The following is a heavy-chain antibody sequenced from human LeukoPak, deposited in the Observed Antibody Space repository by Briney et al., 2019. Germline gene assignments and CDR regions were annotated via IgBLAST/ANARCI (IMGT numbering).Heavy chain of an antibody. CDR3: ARGTLTVTKSGYFQH. J-gene: IGHJ1*01. Sequence: GASVKVSCKASGYTFTSYYMHWVRQAPGQGLEWMGIINPSGGSTSYVQKFQGRVTMTRDMSTSTVYMELSSLRSEDTAVYYCARGTLTVTKSGYFQHWGQGTLVTVSS. CDR1: GYTFTSYY. CDR2: INPSGGST. V-gene: IGHV1-46*01. D-gene: IGHD4-17*01.